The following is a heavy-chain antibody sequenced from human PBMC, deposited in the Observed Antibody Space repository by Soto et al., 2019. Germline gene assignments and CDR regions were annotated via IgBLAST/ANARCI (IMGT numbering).Heavy chain of an antibody. Sequence: SEALSLTRAVYGGSFSGYCCSCRRQPPGKGLEWIGGIYPSGSPYYYPSRKIRVSISVDTSKNQFSLKLSSVTAADTAVYYCARGFRTADRYYCYGLDVWGQGTPVPVSS. CDR3: ARGFRTADRYYCYGLDV. CDR1: GGSFSGYC. V-gene: IGHV4-34*01. J-gene: IGHJ6*02. CDR2: IYPSGSP.